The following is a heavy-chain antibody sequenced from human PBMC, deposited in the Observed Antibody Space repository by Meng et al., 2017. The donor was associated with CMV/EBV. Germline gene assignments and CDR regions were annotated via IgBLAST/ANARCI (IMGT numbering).Heavy chain of an antibody. Sequence: ISGDSVSGNSGAWNWIRQSPSRGLEWLGRTYYRSKLYNDYAVSVKSRITINPDTSKNQFSLQLNSVTPEDTAVYYCARDVPNNWLDPWGQGTLVTVSS. V-gene: IGHV6-1*01. CDR1: GDSVSGNSGA. CDR3: ARDVPNNWLDP. CDR2: TYYRSKLYN. J-gene: IGHJ5*02.